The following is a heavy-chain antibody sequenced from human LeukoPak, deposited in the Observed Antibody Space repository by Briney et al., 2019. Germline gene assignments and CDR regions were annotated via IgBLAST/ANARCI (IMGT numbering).Heavy chain of an antibody. CDR2: ISSSSSYI. V-gene: IGHV3-21*04. D-gene: IGHD3-10*01. J-gene: IGHJ4*02. CDR3: AKEGLWFGEFDFDY. Sequence: GGSLRLSCAASGFTFDDYGMNWVRQAPGKGLEWVSSISSSSSYIYYADSVKGRFTISRDNSKNTLYLQMNSLRAEDTAVYYCAKEGLWFGEFDFDYWGQGTLVTVSS. CDR1: GFTFDDYG.